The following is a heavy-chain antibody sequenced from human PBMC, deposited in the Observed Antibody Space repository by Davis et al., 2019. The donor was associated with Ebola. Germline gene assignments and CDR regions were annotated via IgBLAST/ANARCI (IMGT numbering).Heavy chain of an antibody. J-gene: IGHJ4*02. CDR2: INHSGST. D-gene: IGHD4-17*01. CDR3: ARSAELLDYGVDY. V-gene: IGHV4-34*01. Sequence: MPSETLSLTCTVSGGSISGYYWSWIRQPPGTGLEWIGEINHSGSTNYNPSLKSRVTTSVDTSKNQFSLKLSSVTAADTAVYYCARSAELLDYGVDYWGQGTLVTVSS. CDR1: GGSISGYY.